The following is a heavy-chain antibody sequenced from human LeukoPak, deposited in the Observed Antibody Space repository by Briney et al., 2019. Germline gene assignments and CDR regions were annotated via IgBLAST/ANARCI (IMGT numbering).Heavy chain of an antibody. Sequence: GGSLRLSCAASGFTFSSYVMSWVRQAPGKGLEWVSAISYSGGDTYYADSVKGRFTISRDNSKDTLYLQMNSLRAEDTAVYYWEKLLERHLVSYYYGMDVWGQGTTVTVSS. V-gene: IGHV3-23*01. CDR1: GFTFSSYV. J-gene: IGHJ6*02. CDR3: EKLLERHLVSYYYGMDV. D-gene: IGHD3-9*01. CDR2: ISYSGGDT.